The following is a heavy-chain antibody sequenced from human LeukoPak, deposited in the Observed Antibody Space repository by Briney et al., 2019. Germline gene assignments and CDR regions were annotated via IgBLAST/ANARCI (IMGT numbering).Heavy chain of an antibody. Sequence: SETLSLTCTDSGGSISSYYWSWIRQPPGKGLEWIGYIYYSGSTYYNPSLKSRVTISVDTSKNQFSLKLSSVTAADTAVYYCARQLLAAAGLPFDYWGQGILVTVSS. V-gene: IGHV4-59*08. CDR3: ARQLLAAAGLPFDY. CDR1: GGSISSYY. CDR2: IYYSGST. D-gene: IGHD6-13*01. J-gene: IGHJ4*02.